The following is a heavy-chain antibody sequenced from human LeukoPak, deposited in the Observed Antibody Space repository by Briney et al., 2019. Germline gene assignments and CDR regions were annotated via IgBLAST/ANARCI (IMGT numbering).Heavy chain of an antibody. CDR3: ARDPGGVVYFDY. Sequence: GGSLRLSCAVSGFTFSNYDMHWVRQAPGKGPEWVAVIWYDGSNKYYADSVKGRFTISRDNSKNTLYLQMNTLRAEDTAVYYCARDPGGVVYFDYWGQGTLVTVSS. CDR1: GFTFSNYD. J-gene: IGHJ4*02. CDR2: IWYDGSNK. D-gene: IGHD2-8*01. V-gene: IGHV3-33*01.